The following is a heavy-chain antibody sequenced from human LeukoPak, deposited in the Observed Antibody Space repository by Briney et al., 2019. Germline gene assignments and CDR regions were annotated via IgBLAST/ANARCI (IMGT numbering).Heavy chain of an antibody. V-gene: IGHV4-4*07. Sequence: SGPTLVDPSEPLSLTYTVSGGSISTYSWSWSRQPAGKVLEWIGLISTTGSPKYNPSLKSRITMSVDTSKNQFSLKLSSVTAADTAVYYCARDLTTPPYNWFDPWGQGTLVTVSS. CDR3: ARDLTTPPYNWFDP. CDR2: ISTTGSP. CDR1: GGSISTYS. J-gene: IGHJ5*02. D-gene: IGHD4/OR15-4a*01.